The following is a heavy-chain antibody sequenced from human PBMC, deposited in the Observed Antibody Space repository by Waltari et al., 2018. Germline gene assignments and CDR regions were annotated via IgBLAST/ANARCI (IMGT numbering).Heavy chain of an antibody. CDR1: GDSINGNSYY. V-gene: IGHV4-39*01. Sequence: QLQLQESGPGLVKPSDTLFLSCTVSGDSINGNSYYWAWIRQPPGKGLEWIASLDFIWNTSYSPPLKSRVTIFVATPNSQLSLKLRSVTAEDTGVYYCARHSAKSFSSWFFNLWGRGTLVTVSS. J-gene: IGHJ2*01. CDR3: ARHSAKSFSSWFFNL. CDR2: LDFIWNT. D-gene: IGHD3-10*01.